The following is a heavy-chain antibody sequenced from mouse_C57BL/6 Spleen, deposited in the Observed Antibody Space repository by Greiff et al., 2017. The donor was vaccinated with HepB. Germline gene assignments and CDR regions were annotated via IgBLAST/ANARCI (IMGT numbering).Heavy chain of an antibody. CDR2: INPSTGGT. V-gene: IGHV1-42*01. J-gene: IGHJ3*01. CDR1: GYSFTGYY. CDR3: ARTLDGYKAY. Sequence: EVQLQQSGPELVKPGASVKISCKASGYSFTGYYMNWVKQSPEKSLEWIGEINPSTGGTTYNQKFKAKATLTVDKSSSTAYMQLKSLTSEDSAVYYCARTLDGYKAYWGQGTLVTVSA. D-gene: IGHD2-3*01.